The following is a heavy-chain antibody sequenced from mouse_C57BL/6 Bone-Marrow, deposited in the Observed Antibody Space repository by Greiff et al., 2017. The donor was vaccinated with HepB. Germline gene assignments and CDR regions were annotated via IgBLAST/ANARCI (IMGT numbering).Heavy chain of an antibody. CDR2: IYPGDGDT. D-gene: IGHD1-1*01. J-gene: IGHJ2*01. V-gene: IGHV1-80*01. CDR1: GYAFSSYW. Sequence: VHLVESGAELVKPGASVKISCKASGYAFSSYWMNWVKQRPGRGLEWIGQIYPGDGDTNYNGKFKGKATLTADKSSSTTYMQLSSLTSEDSAVYFCAREDYYGTLDYWGQGTTLTVSS. CDR3: AREDYYGTLDY.